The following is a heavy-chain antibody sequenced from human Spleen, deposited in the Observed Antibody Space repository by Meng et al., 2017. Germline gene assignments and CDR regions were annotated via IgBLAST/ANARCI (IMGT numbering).Heavy chain of an antibody. D-gene: IGHD3-9*01. CDR3: AKTEDDWYSSWDY. Sequence: GGSLRLSCAASGFTFSSYAMSWVRQAPGKGLEWVSSISGSGGSTYFADSVKGRFTFSRDNSKNTLYMQMNSLKAADKAVYYCAKTEDDWYSSWDYWGQGTLVTVSS. V-gene: IGHV3-23*01. J-gene: IGHJ4*02. CDR1: GFTFSSYA. CDR2: ISGSGGST.